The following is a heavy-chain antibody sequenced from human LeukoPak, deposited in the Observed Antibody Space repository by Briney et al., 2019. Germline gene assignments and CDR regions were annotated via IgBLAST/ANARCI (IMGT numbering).Heavy chain of an antibody. D-gene: IGHD6-19*01. V-gene: IGHV3-23*01. CDR1: GFTFSSYA. CDR3: AKDHSVAGDYYYYMDV. J-gene: IGHJ6*03. CDR2: ISGSGGST. Sequence: GGSLRLSCAASGFTFSSYAMSWVRQAPGKGLEWVSAISGSGGSTYYADSVKGRFTIPRDNSKNTLYLQMNSLRAEDTAVYYCAKDHSVAGDYYYYMDVWGKGTTVTMSS.